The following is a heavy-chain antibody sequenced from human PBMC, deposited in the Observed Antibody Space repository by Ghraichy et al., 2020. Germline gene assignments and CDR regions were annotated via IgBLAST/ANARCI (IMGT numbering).Heavy chain of an antibody. D-gene: IGHD2-21*02. CDR1: GYSISSCSY. CDR3: ARDHIVVVTAIFDY. CDR2: IYHSGST. V-gene: IGHV4-38-2*02. J-gene: IGHJ4*02. Sequence: SETLSHTCTVSGYSISSCSYCGWLRQPPGKGLEWIGSIYHSGSTYYNPSLKSRVTISVDTSKNQFSLKLSSVTAADTAVYYCARDHIVVVTAIFDYWGQGTLVTVSS.